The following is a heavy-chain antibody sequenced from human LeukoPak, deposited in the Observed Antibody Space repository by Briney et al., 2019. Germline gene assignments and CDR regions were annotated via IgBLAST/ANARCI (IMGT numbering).Heavy chain of an antibody. D-gene: IGHD5-12*01. Sequence: PGGSLRLSCAASGFTFSSYAVTWVRQAPGKGLEWVSGISGSGGSTYYADSVKGRFTISRDNSKNTLYLQMNSLRAEDTAVYYCAKDGYSGYAGPYYFDYWGQGTLVTVSS. CDR3: AKDGYSGYAGPYYFDY. J-gene: IGHJ4*02. CDR1: GFTFSSYA. V-gene: IGHV3-23*01. CDR2: ISGSGGST.